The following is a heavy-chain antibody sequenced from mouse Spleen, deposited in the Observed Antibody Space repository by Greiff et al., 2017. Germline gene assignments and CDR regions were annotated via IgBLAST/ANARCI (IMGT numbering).Heavy chain of an antibody. Sequence: QVTLKECGPGILQASQTLSLTCSFSGFSLSTSGMGVSWIRQPSGKGLEWLAHIYWDDDKRYNPSLKSRLTISKDTSRNQVFLKITSVDTADTATYYCARKGLLQGDFAYWGQGTLVTVSA. J-gene: IGHJ3*01. CDR3: ARKGLLQGDFAY. D-gene: IGHD1-1*01. V-gene: IGHV8-12*01. CDR1: GFSLSTSGMG. CDR2: IYWDDDK.